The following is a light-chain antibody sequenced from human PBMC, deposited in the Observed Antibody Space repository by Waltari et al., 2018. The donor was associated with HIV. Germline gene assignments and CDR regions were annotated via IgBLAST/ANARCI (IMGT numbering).Light chain of an antibody. CDR3: HQYHTAPLS. CDR1: QGITSW. Sequence: DIQMTQSPSSVSASVGDRVTITCRASQGITSWLAWHQQKPGKAPKLLIYAASSLQSGVPSRFRGSGSGTDFTLTISNLQAEDVAVYYCHQYHTAPLSFGGGTKVGVK. J-gene: IGKJ4*01. V-gene: IGKV1-12*01. CDR2: AAS.